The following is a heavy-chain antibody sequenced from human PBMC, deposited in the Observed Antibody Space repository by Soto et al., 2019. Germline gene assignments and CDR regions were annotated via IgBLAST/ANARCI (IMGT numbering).Heavy chain of an antibody. Sequence: PGWSLRLSCVGSVFTFINAWMSWVRQAPGKGLEWVGRIKSIYNGGTIEYAAPVKGRFIITRDDSRATVFLQMNSLKTEDTAVYYCATGQYFDFWGQGTQVTVSS. CDR2: IKSIYNGGTI. V-gene: IGHV3-15*01. CDR1: VFTFINAW. CDR3: ATGQYFDF. J-gene: IGHJ4*02.